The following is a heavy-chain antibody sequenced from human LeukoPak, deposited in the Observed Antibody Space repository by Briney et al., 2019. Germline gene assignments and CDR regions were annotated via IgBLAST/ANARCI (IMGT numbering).Heavy chain of an antibody. Sequence: SETLSLTCAVYGGSFSGYYWSWIRQPPGKGLEWIGEINHSGSTNYNPSLKSRVTISVDTSKNQFSLKLSSVTAADTAVHYCARVLSGSYGYWGQGTLVTVSS. D-gene: IGHD3-10*01. V-gene: IGHV4-34*01. CDR3: ARVLSGSYGY. J-gene: IGHJ4*02. CDR1: GGSFSGYY. CDR2: INHSGST.